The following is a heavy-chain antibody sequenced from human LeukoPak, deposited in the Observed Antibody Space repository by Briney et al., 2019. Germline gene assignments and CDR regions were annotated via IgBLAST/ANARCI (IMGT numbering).Heavy chain of an antibody. CDR1: GYTLTELS. V-gene: IGHV1-24*01. CDR2: FDPEDGET. D-gene: IGHD3-3*02. CDR3: VHFWSDIPSRPYNWFDP. J-gene: IGHJ5*02. Sequence: ASVKVSCKVSGYTLTELSMHWVRQAPGKGLEWMGGFDPEDGETIYAQKFQGRVTMTEDTSTDTAYMELSSLRSEDTAVYYCVHFWSDIPSRPYNWFDPWGQGTLVTVSS.